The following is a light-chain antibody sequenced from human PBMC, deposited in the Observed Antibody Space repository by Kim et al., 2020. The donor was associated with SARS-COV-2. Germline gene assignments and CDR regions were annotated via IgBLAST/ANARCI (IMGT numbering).Light chain of an antibody. CDR3: LLHYGGTQE. J-gene: IGLJ2*01. CDR1: TGAVTSDYF. CDR2: STI. Sequence: PGGTVPLTGASSTGAVTSDYFPNWFQQKPGQAPRALIYSTINKHSGTPARFSGSLLGGKAALTLSGVQPEDEADYYCLLHYGGTQEFGGGTQLTVL. V-gene: IGLV7-43*01.